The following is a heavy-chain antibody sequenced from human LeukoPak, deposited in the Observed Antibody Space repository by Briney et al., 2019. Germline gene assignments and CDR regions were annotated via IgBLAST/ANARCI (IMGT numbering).Heavy chain of an antibody. Sequence: SETLSLTCTVSGGSISSYYWSWIRQPPGKGLEWIGYIYYSGSTNYNPSLKSRVTISVDTSKNQFSLKLSSVTAADTAVYYCARGGIAVAGPIHFDYWGQGTLVTASS. CDR2: IYYSGST. D-gene: IGHD6-19*01. V-gene: IGHV4-59*01. CDR3: ARGGIAVAGPIHFDY. CDR1: GGSISSYY. J-gene: IGHJ4*02.